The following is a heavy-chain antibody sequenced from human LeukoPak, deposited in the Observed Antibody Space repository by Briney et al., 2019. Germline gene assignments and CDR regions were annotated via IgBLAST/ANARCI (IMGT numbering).Heavy chain of an antibody. CDR1: GLSFIDYA. V-gene: IGHV3-30*01. CDR2: IPYDGSAE. CDR3: AIITILHNAVRPGADYRDV. J-gene: IGHJ6*03. D-gene: IGHD2-2*01. Sequence: PGGCLRLSCAASGLSFIDYALHWVRHTPGRGLGWLALIPYDGSAEIYACSVRGRFSISRDNSKNTLYLPMNSLRAEDTAVYYCAIITILHNAVRPGADYRDVWGKGTMVTVSS.